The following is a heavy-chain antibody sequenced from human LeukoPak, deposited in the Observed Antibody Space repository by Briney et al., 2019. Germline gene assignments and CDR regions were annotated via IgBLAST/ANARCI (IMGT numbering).Heavy chain of an antibody. CDR3: ARGRDTAMVPGGADS. Sequence: GASVKVSCKASGYIFTNFGISWVRQAPGQGLEWMGWISTYNGNTKYAQRFQGRVTMATDTSTSTAYMDLRSLRPDDAAVYYCARGRDTAMVPGGADSWGQGTLVTVSS. CDR2: ISTYNGNT. J-gene: IGHJ4*02. CDR1: GYIFTNFG. D-gene: IGHD5-18*01. V-gene: IGHV1-18*01.